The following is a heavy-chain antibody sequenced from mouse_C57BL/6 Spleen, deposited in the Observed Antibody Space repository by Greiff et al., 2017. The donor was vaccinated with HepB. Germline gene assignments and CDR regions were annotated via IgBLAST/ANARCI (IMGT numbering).Heavy chain of an antibody. CDR1: GYSIPSDY. Sequence: EVQGVESGPGLAKPSQTLSLTCSVTGYSIPSDYWNWIRKFPGNKLEYMGYISYSGSTYYNPSLKSRISITRDTSKNQYYLQLNSVTTEDTATYYCARSGGNYEEDYFDYWGQGTTLTVSS. V-gene: IGHV3-8*01. J-gene: IGHJ2*01. CDR2: ISYSGST. D-gene: IGHD2-1*01. CDR3: ARSGGNYEEDYFDY.